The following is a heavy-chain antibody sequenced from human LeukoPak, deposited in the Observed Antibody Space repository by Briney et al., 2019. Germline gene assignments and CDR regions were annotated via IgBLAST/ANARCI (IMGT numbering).Heavy chain of an antibody. D-gene: IGHD5-12*01. J-gene: IGHJ4*02. V-gene: IGHV1-69*04. CDR2: IIPILGIA. CDR3: ARVWGYSGYDFDY. Sequence: ASVKVSCKGSGGTFSSYAISWVGPAPGQGLEWMGRIIPILGIANYAQKFQGRITITADKYTSTAYMELSSLRSEDTAVYYCARVWGYSGYDFDYWGQGTLVTVSS. CDR1: GGTFSSYA.